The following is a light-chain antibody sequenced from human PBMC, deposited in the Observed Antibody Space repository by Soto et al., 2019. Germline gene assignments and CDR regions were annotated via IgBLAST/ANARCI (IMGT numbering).Light chain of an antibody. CDR1: SSDVGVYNY. Sequence: QSALTQPASVSASPGQSITISCTGTSSDVGVYNYVSWYQQHPGRAPKLMIYEVSNRPSGVSNRFSGSKSGNTASLSISGLQAEDEADYYCNSFRSTSTTPYYVFGTGTKVTVL. CDR3: NSFRSTSTTPYYV. J-gene: IGLJ1*01. CDR2: EVS. V-gene: IGLV2-14*01.